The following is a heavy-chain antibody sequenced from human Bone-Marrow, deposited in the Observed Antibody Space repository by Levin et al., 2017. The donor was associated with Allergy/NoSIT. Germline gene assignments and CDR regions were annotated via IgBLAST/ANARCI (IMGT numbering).Heavy chain of an antibody. V-gene: IGHV3-74*01. CDR1: GFTFSSYW. J-gene: IGHJ4*02. CDR2: INSDGSST. Sequence: GGSLRLSCAASGFTFSSYWMHWVRQAPGKGLVWVSRINSDGSSTSYADSVKGRFTISRDNAKNTLYLQMNSLRAEDTAVYYCARVYPQDIVVVPAAIPFDYWGQGTLVTVSS. CDR3: ARVYPQDIVVVPAAIPFDY. D-gene: IGHD2-2*01.